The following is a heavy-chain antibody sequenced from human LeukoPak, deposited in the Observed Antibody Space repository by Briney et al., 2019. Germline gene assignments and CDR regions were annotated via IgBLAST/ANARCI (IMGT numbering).Heavy chain of an antibody. CDR3: ARTNYYDSSGYRYYYYYYYMDV. V-gene: IGHV4-59*11. J-gene: IGHJ6*03. Sequence: SETLSLTCTVSGGSISSHYWSWIRQPPGKGLEWIGYIYYSGSTNYNPSLKSRVTISVETSKNQFSLKLSSVTAADTAVYYCARTNYYDSSGYRYYYYYYYMDVWGKGTTVTVSS. D-gene: IGHD3-22*01. CDR2: IYYSGST. CDR1: GGSISSHY.